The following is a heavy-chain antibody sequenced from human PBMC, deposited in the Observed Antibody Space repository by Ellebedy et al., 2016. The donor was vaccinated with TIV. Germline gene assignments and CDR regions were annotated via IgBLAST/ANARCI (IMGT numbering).Heavy chain of an antibody. Sequence: AASVKVSCKASGYTFTGYYMHWVRQAPGQGLEWMGIINPSGGSTSYAQKLQGRVTMTRDTSTSTVYMELSSLRSEDTAVYYCARDRNPTYGDYVGVGDYWGQGTLVTVSS. CDR3: ARDRNPTYGDYVGVGDY. D-gene: IGHD4-17*01. J-gene: IGHJ4*02. CDR1: GYTFTGYY. V-gene: IGHV1-46*04. CDR2: INPSGGST.